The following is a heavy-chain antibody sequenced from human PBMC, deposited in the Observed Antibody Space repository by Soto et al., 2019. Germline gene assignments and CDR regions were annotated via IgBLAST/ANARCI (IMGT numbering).Heavy chain of an antibody. D-gene: IGHD1-26*01. V-gene: IGHV4-4*02. CDR1: GGSISSSNW. Sequence: QVQLQESGPGLVKPSGTLSLTCAVSGGSISSSNWCSWVRQPPGKGLEWIGELYHSGSTNYKSSLKSRVTISVDKSKNQFSLKLSSVTAADTAVYYCARFRSWDRWRAFDIWGQGTMVTVSS. J-gene: IGHJ3*02. CDR2: LYHSGST. CDR3: ARFRSWDRWRAFDI.